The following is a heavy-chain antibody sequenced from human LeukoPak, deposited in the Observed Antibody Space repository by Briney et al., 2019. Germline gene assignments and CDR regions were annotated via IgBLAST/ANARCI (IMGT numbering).Heavy chain of an antibody. Sequence: SETLSLTCTVSGYSISSGYYWGWIRQPPGKGLEWIGSIYHSGSTYYNPSLKSRVTISVDTSKNQFSLKLSSVIAADTAVYYCASTLRGYSYGPIDYWGQGTLVTVSS. CDR3: ASTLRGYSYGPIDY. D-gene: IGHD5-18*01. CDR2: IYHSGST. J-gene: IGHJ4*02. V-gene: IGHV4-38-2*02. CDR1: GYSISSGYY.